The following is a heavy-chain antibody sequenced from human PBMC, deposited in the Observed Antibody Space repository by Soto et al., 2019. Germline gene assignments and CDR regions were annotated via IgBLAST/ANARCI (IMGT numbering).Heavy chain of an antibody. D-gene: IGHD3-9*01. V-gene: IGHV1-18*01. J-gene: IGHJ1*01. Sequence: ASVKVSCKASGYTFTSYGISWVRQAPGQGLEWMGWISAYNGNTNYAQKLQGRVTMTTDTSTSTAYMELRSLRSDDTAVYYCARDAYDILTGYTHNFQHWGQGNLVTVSS. CDR1: GYTFTSYG. CDR2: ISAYNGNT. CDR3: ARDAYDILTGYTHNFQH.